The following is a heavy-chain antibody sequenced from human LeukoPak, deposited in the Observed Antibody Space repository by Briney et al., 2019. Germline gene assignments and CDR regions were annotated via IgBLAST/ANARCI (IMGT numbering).Heavy chain of an antibody. J-gene: IGHJ3*02. CDR1: GFTFSSYW. V-gene: IGHV3-74*01. Sequence: GGSLRLSCAASGFTFSSYWMHWVRQAPGKGLVWVSRINSDGSSTSYADSVKGRFTISRDNAKSTLYLQMNSLRAEDTAVYYCVRDATTRSAFDIWGQGTMVTVSS. D-gene: IGHD5-12*01. CDR3: VRDATTRSAFDI. CDR2: INSDGSST.